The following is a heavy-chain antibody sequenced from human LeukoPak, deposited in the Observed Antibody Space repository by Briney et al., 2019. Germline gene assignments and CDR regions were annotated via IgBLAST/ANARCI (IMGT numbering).Heavy chain of an antibody. D-gene: IGHD3-3*01. CDR2: IDQDGSGK. J-gene: IGHJ4*02. V-gene: IGHV3-7*01. CDR3: AGGPGFLIDC. CDR1: GFTFSSYW. Sequence: GGSLRLSCVTSGFTFSSYWMSWVRQTPGKGLEWVANIDQDGSGKNYVDSVKGRLTISRDNAKNLLFLQMNSLRPEDTAVYYCAGGPGFLIDCWGQGTLVTVSS.